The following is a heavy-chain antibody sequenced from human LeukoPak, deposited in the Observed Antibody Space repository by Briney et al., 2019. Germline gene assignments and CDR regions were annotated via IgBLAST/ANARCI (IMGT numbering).Heavy chain of an antibody. Sequence: GASVKVSCKASGYTFTGYYMHWVRQAPGQGLERMGWINPNSGGTNYAQKFQGRVTMTRDTSISTAYMELSRLRSDDTAVYYCARVNDEWELPADYWGQGTLVTVSS. CDR1: GYTFTGYY. D-gene: IGHD1-26*01. CDR2: INPNSGGT. V-gene: IGHV1-2*02. J-gene: IGHJ4*02. CDR3: ARVNDEWELPADY.